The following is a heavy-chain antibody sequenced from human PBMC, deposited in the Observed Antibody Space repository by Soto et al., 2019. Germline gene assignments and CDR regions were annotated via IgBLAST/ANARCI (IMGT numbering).Heavy chain of an antibody. D-gene: IGHD3-3*01. CDR1: GFTFSDYY. V-gene: IGHV3-11*04. CDR2: IGSSGTII. CDR3: ARVWLLCPWKWFDH. J-gene: IGHJ5*02. Sequence: LRLSCAASGFTFSDYYMSWIRQAPGKGLEWVTHIGSSGTIISYADSVKGRFTISRDNAKNSVYMEMNNLRAEATAVYYCARVWLLCPWKWFDHWGQGTLVTVSS.